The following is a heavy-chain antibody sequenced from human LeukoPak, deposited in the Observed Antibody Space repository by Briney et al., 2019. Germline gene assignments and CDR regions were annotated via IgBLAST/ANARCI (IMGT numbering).Heavy chain of an antibody. D-gene: IGHD3-10*01. J-gene: IGHJ2*01. CDR1: GFTFSNYY. Sequence: GGSLRLSCAASGFTFSNYYMSWIRQAPGKGLEWISYISSSGTIIYYAGAMRGRFTISTDNAKSSVYLQMNSLRADDTAVYYCARIAGMVRGAVLTGWYFDLWGRGTLVTVSS. V-gene: IGHV3-11*01. CDR3: ARIAGMVRGAVLTGWYFDL. CDR2: ISSSGTII.